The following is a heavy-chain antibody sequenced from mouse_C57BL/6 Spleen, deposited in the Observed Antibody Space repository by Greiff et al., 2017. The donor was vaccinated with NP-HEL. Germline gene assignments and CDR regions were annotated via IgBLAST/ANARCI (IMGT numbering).Heavy chain of an antibody. J-gene: IGHJ1*03. Sequence: EVQLVESGGGLVQPGGSLSLSCAASGFTFTDYYMSWVRQPPGKALEWLGFIRNKANGYTTESSASVKGRFTISRDNSQSILYIQMNALRAEDSATYYCARTTVVAQSFDVWGTGTTVTVSS. D-gene: IGHD1-1*01. CDR3: ARTTVVAQSFDV. V-gene: IGHV7-3*01. CDR1: GFTFTDYY. CDR2: IRNKANGYTT.